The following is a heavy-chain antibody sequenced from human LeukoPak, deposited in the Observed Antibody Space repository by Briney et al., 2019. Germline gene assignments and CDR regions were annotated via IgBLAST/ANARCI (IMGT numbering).Heavy chain of an antibody. D-gene: IGHD5-18*01. Sequence: GGSLRLSCAASGFTFSSYSMNWVRQAPGKGLEWVSSISSSSSYIYYADAVKGRFTISRDSAKNSLYLQMNSLRAEDTAVYYCARDRFGYSYGLSYFDYWGQGTLVTVSS. CDR2: ISSSSSYI. J-gene: IGHJ4*02. CDR3: ARDRFGYSYGLSYFDY. CDR1: GFTFSSYS. V-gene: IGHV3-21*01.